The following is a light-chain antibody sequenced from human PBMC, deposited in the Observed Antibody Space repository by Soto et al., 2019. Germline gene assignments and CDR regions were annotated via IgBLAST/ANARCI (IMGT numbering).Light chain of an antibody. Sequence: EIVLTQSPATLSLSPGERATLSCRASQSVANYLAWYQQKPGQAPRLIIHDASNRATGIPARFSGSGSGTDFSLTISSLEPEDFAVYYCQQRTNWPSSTFGQGTRLEIK. V-gene: IGKV3-11*01. CDR2: DAS. J-gene: IGKJ5*01. CDR1: QSVANY. CDR3: QQRTNWPSST.